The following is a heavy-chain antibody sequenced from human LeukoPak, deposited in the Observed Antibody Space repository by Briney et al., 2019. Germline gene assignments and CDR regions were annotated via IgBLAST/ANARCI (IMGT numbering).Heavy chain of an antibody. V-gene: IGHV4-38-2*01. CDR1: GYSISSGYY. Sequence: RPSETLSLTCVVSGYSISSGYYWGWIRQPPGKGLEWIGSIYHSGSTYYNPSLKSRVTILVDTSKNQFSLKLRSVTAADTAVYYCARLCGGECYPRLDPWGQGTQVTASS. D-gene: IGHD2-21*01. J-gene: IGHJ5*02. CDR3: ARLCGGECYPRLDP. CDR2: IYHSGST.